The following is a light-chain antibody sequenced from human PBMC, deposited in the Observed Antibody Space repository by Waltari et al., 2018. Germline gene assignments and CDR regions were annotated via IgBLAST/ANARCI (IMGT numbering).Light chain of an antibody. J-gene: IGKJ4*01. CDR2: GTS. CDR3: QQYDGSVLT. V-gene: IGKV3-20*01. CDR1: QSVSSIS. Sequence: VVLTQSPDTLSLSPGERATLPCRASQSVSSISLAWLQQKPGQAPRLVIYGTSNRATGFPDRFSGSGSGTDFTLTISRLEPEDFAMYYCQQYDGSVLTFGRGTKVEL.